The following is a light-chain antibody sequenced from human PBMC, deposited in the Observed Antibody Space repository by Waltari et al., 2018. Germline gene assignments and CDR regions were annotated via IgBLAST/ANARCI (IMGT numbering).Light chain of an antibody. Sequence: DIQMTQSPSTLSASVGDRVTITCRASQNINTWLAWHQQKPGKAPKLLIYKASSLESGVPSRFSGGGSGTEFTLTISSPQPDDFATYYCLQYNGEPRTFGQGTKVEVK. CDR1: QNINTW. CDR2: KAS. CDR3: LQYNGEPRT. V-gene: IGKV1-5*03. J-gene: IGKJ1*01.